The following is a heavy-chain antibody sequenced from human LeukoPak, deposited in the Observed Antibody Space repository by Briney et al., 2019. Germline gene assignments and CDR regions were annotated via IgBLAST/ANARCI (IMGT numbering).Heavy chain of an antibody. CDR2: ISYDGSNK. J-gene: IGHJ4*02. Sequence: AGGSLRLSCAASGFTFSSYGMHWVRQAPGKGLEWVAVISYDGSNKYYADSVKGRFTISRDNSKNTLYLQMNSLRAEDTAVYYGAKSGGAPTKRGYFNYGAKGPLVPVSS. CDR1: GFTFSSYG. CDR3: AKSGGAPTKRGYFNY. D-gene: IGHD1-26*01. V-gene: IGHV3-30*18.